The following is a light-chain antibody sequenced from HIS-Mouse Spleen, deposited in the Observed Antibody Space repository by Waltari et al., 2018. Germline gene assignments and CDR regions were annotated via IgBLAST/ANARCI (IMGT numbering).Light chain of an antibody. CDR3: QQYNSYSRT. Sequence: DIHMPQSPSTLSASAGDRVTITCRASQSSSSWLAWYQQKPGKAPKLLNYKASSLESGVPSRFSGSGSGTEFTLTISSLQPDDFATYYCQQYNSYSRTFGQGTKVEIK. V-gene: IGKV1-5*03. CDR2: KAS. J-gene: IGKJ1*01. CDR1: QSSSSW.